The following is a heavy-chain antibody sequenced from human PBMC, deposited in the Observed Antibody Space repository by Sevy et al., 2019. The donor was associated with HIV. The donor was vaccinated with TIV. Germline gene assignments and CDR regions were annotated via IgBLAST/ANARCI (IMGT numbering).Heavy chain of an antibody. V-gene: IGHV4-34*01. Sequence: SETLSLTCAVYGESFSNYYWSWIRLSPGKGLESIGEIDHSGRSDYNPSLKSRVTMSVDTSKNQFSLKLTSVTAADTAVYYCARVPKPLRSEYGDYRGVGYYFDSWGQGTLVTVSS. J-gene: IGHJ4*02. CDR3: ARVPKPLRSEYGDYRGVGYYFDS. CDR1: GESFSNYY. CDR2: IDHSGRS. D-gene: IGHD4-17*01.